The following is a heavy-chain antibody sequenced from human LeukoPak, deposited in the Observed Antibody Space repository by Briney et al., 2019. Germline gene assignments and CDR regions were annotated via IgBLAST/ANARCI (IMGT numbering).Heavy chain of an antibody. J-gene: IGHJ1*01. Sequence: ASVKVSCKASGYTFTSYYMHWVRQAPGQGLEWMGIINPSGGSTSYAQKCQGRVTMTRDTSTSTVYMELSSLRSEDTAMYYCARDTVGDYYDSSGRRIQHWGQGTLVTVSS. CDR3: ARDTVGDYYDSSGRRIQH. CDR1: GYTFTSYY. D-gene: IGHD3-22*01. CDR2: INPSGGST. V-gene: IGHV1-46*01.